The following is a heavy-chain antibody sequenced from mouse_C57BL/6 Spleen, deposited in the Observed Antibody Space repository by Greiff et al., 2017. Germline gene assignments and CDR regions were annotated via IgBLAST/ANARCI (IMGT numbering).Heavy chain of an antibody. J-gene: IGHJ4*01. CDR1: GYTFTSYW. Sequence: QVHVKQPGAELVRPGTSVKLSCKASGYTFTSYWMHWVKQRPGQGLEWIGVIDPSDSYTNYNQKFKGKATLTVDTSSSTAYMQLSSLTSEDSAVYYCARLLFYAMDYWGQGTSVTVSS. CDR3: ARLLFYAMDY. D-gene: IGHD2-1*01. V-gene: IGHV1-59*01. CDR2: IDPSDSYT.